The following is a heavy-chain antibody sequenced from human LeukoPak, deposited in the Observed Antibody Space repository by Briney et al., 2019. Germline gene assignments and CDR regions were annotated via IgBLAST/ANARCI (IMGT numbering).Heavy chain of an antibody. Sequence: PGGSLRLSCAASGFTFSSYAMSWVRQVPGKGLEWVSAISGSGGSTYYADSVKGRFTISRDNSKNTLYLQMNSLRAEDTAVYYCAKDVRAYSSGWYYWGQGTLVTVSP. CDR2: ISGSGGST. J-gene: IGHJ4*02. CDR3: AKDVRAYSSGWYY. CDR1: GFTFSSYA. V-gene: IGHV3-23*01. D-gene: IGHD6-19*01.